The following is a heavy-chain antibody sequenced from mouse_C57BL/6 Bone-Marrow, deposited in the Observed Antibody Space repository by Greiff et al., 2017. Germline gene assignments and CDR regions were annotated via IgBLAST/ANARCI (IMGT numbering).Heavy chain of an antibody. CDR1: GFTFSSYA. CDR2: ISDGGSYT. J-gene: IGHJ3*01. Sequence: EVQVVESGGGLVKPGGSLKLSCAASGFTFSSYAMSWVRQTPEKRLEWVATISDGGSYTYYPDNVKGRFTLSRDNAKNNLYLQMSHLKSEDTAMYYCARDYYGSSLWFAYWGQGTLVTFSA. D-gene: IGHD1-1*01. CDR3: ARDYYGSSLWFAY. V-gene: IGHV5-4*01.